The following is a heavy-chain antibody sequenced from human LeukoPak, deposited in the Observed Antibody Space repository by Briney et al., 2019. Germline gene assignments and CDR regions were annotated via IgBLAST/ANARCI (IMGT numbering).Heavy chain of an antibody. J-gene: IGHJ4*02. V-gene: IGHV3-7*03. CDR2: VKQDESER. CDR1: GFTFRSYW. Sequence: GGSLRLSCTASGFTFRSYWMTRVRQAPGKGLEWVANVKQDESERYYVDSVKGRFIISRDNAKNSVYLQMNSLRVDDTAVYYCARGRDEDYWGQGVLVAVSS. CDR3: ARGRDEDY.